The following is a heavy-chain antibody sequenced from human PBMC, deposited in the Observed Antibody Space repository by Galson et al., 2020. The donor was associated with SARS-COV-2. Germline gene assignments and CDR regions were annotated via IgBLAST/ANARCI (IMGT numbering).Heavy chain of an antibody. D-gene: IGHD7-27*01. CDR2: ISSSSSTI. Sequence: GESLKISCASSGFTFSSYSMNWVRQAPGKGLEWVSYISSSSSTIYYADSVKGRFTISRDNAKNSLYLQMNSLRAEDTAVYYCARGHWGRDYWGQGTLVTVSS. CDR1: GFTFSSYS. V-gene: IGHV3-48*04. J-gene: IGHJ4*02. CDR3: ARGHWGRDY.